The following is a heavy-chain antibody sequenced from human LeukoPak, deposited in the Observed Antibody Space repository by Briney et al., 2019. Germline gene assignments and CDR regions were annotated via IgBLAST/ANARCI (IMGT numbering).Heavy chain of an antibody. CDR2: IYYSGST. CDR3: ARGGPEWELPTNWFDP. Sequence: PSETLSLTCTVSGGSISSYYWSWIRQPPGKGLEWIGYIYYSGSTNYNPSLKSRVTISVDTSKNQFSLKLSSVTAADTAVYYCARGGPEWELPTNWFDPWGQGTLVTVSS. CDR1: GGSISSYY. J-gene: IGHJ5*02. D-gene: IGHD1-26*01. V-gene: IGHV4-59*01.